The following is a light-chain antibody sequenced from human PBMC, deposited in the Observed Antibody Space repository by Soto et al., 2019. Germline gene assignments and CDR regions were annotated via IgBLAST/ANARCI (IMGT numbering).Light chain of an antibody. CDR1: MRDVGAYNL. Sequence: QSVLTQPASVSGSAGQSITISCSGTMRDVGAYNLVSWYQQHPGTAPILIIYEVLHPPSGISSRFSGSRSGNTASLTISGLQPEDEGDYYCSAYTARSTLVFGGGTQLTVL. CDR2: EVL. V-gene: IGLV2-14*01. J-gene: IGLJ3*02. CDR3: SAYTARSTLV.